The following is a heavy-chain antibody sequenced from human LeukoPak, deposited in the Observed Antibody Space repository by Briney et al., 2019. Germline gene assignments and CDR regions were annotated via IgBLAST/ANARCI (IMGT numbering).Heavy chain of an antibody. V-gene: IGHV3-74*01. CDR3: ARYDEEIYVWGSYGKDKYFQH. Sequence: GGSLRLSCAASAFTFSRAWMSWVRQAPGKGLVWVSRINSDGSSTSYADSVKGRFTISRDNAKNTLYLQMNSLRAEDTAVYYCARYDEEIYVWGSYGKDKYFQHWGQGTLVTVSS. J-gene: IGHJ1*01. D-gene: IGHD3-16*01. CDR2: INSDGSST. CDR1: AFTFSRAW.